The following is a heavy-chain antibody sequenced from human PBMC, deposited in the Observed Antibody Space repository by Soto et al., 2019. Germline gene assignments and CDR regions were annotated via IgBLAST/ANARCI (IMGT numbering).Heavy chain of an antibody. V-gene: IGHV1-69*06. Sequence: QVQLVQTGAEVKKPGSSVKVSCKASGGTFSSYPISWVRQAPGQGLEWMGGIIPIFGTANYAQKLQGRVTITADKSTSTAYMELRSMRSEDTAVYYCARGKNCSGGSCAIDYWGQGTLVTVSS. CDR1: GGTFSSYP. CDR2: IIPIFGTA. J-gene: IGHJ4*02. CDR3: ARGKNCSGGSCAIDY. D-gene: IGHD2-15*01.